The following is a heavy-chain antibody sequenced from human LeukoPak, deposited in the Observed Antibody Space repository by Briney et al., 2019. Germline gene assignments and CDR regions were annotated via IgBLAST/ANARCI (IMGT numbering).Heavy chain of an antibody. V-gene: IGHV3-30-3*01. J-gene: IGHJ4*02. CDR2: ISYDGSNK. CDR1: GFTFSSYA. D-gene: IGHD6-19*01. CDR3: ARSLAVWAGTAYFDY. Sequence: GGSLRLSCAASGFTFSSYAMHRVRQAPGKGLEWVAVISYDGSNKYYADSVKGRFTISRDNSKNTLYLQMNSLRAEDTAVYYCARSLAVWAGTAYFDYWGQGTLVTVSS.